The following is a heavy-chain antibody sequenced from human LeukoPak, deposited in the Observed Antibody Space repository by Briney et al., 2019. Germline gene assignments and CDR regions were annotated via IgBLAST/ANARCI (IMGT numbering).Heavy chain of an antibody. V-gene: IGHV3-7*03. J-gene: IGHJ4*02. Sequence: GGSLRLSCAASGFTFSSYWMSWVRQAPGKGLEWVANIKQDGSEKYYVDSVKGRFTISRDNAKNSLYLQMNSLRAEDTAVYYCARDDSYVLTGYGYWGQGTLVTVSS. CDR2: IKQDGSEK. CDR3: ARDDSYVLTGYGY. CDR1: GFTFSSYW. D-gene: IGHD3-9*01.